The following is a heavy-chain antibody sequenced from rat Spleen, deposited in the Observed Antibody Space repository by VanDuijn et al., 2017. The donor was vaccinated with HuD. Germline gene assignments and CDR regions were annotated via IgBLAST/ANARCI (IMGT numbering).Heavy chain of an antibody. CDR3: AKDMRPTGGGWYFDF. Sequence: EVQLAESGGGLVQPGRSLKLSCAASGFTFSDYAMAWVRQAPLKGLEWVASISYEGSSTYYGDSVKGRFTISRDNAKNTLYLQMDSLRSEDTATYYCAKDMRPTGGGWYFDFWGPGTMVTVSS. J-gene: IGHJ1*01. V-gene: IGHV5-22*01. D-gene: IGHD3-4*01. CDR1: GFTFSDYA. CDR2: ISYEGSST.